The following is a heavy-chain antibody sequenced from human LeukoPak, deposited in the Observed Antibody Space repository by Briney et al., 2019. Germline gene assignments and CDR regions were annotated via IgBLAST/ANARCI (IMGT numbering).Heavy chain of an antibody. V-gene: IGHV1-3*03. Sequence: ASVKVSCKAPGSTFTSYALHWVGQPPGKRLEWMGWINAGNGNTKYSQEFQGRVTITRDTSASTAYMELSSLRSEDMAVYYCAAGYSSSFFYYWGQGTLVTVSS. CDR2: INAGNGNT. D-gene: IGHD6-6*01. CDR3: AAGYSSSFFYY. J-gene: IGHJ4*02. CDR1: GSTFTSYA.